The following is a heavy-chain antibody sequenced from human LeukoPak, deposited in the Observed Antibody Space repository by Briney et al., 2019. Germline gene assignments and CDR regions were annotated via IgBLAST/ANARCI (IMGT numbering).Heavy chain of an antibody. CDR3: ARSSGMGATLYYYYYGMDV. D-gene: IGHD1-26*01. J-gene: IGHJ6*02. V-gene: IGHV1-2*02. CDR2: INPNSGGT. Sequence: ASVKVSCKASGYTFTGYYMHWVRQAPGQGLEWMGWINPNSGGTNYAQKFQRRVTMTRDTSISTAYMELSRLRSDDTAVYYCARSSGMGATLYYYYYGMDVWGQGTTVTVSS. CDR1: GYTFTGYY.